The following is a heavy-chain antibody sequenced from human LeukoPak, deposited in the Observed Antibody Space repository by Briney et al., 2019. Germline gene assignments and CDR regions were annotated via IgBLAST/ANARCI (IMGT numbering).Heavy chain of an antibody. CDR2: VYYSGST. CDR3: ARFYYDSSGYYAAFDY. D-gene: IGHD3-22*01. J-gene: IGHJ4*02. CDR1: GGSIGGYY. Sequence: SETLSLTCTVSGGSIGGYYGSWIRQPPGKGLEWIGYVYYSGSTNYNPSLKSRVTISVDTSKNQFSLNLSSVTAADTAVYYCARFYYDSSGYYAAFDYWGQGTLVTVSS. V-gene: IGHV4-59*08.